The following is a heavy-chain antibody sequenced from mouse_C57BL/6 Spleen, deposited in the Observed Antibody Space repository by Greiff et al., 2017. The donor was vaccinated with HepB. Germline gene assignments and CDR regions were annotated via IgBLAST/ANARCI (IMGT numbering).Heavy chain of an antibody. CDR3: ARWLRGYFDY. Sequence: DVQLQESGPELVKPGASVKIPCKASGYTFTDYNMDWVKQSHGKSLEWIGDINPNNGGTIYNQKFKGKATLTVDKSSSTAYMELRSLTSEDTAVYYCARWLRGYFDYWGQGTTLTVSS. V-gene: IGHV1-18*01. CDR2: INPNNGGT. J-gene: IGHJ2*01. D-gene: IGHD2-2*01. CDR1: GYTFTDYN.